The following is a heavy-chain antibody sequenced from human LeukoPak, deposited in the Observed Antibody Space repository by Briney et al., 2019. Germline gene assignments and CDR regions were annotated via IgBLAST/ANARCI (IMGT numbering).Heavy chain of an antibody. CDR3: ASSDDSSGEDAFDI. CDR2: IYSGGST. D-gene: IGHD3-22*01. CDR1: GFTVSSNY. J-gene: IGHJ3*02. Sequence: RGSLRLSCAASGFTVSSNYMSWVRQAPGKGLEWVSVIYSGGSTYYADSVKGRFTISRHNSKNTLYLQMNSLRAEDTAVYYCASSDDSSGEDAFDIWGQGTMVTVSS. V-gene: IGHV3-53*04.